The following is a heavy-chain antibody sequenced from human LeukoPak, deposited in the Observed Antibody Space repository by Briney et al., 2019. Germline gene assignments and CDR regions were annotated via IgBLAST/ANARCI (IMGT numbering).Heavy chain of an antibody. J-gene: IGHJ3*02. V-gene: IGHV4-38-2*02. Sequence: PSETLSLTCTVSGYSISSGYYWGWIRQPPGKGLEWIGSIYHSGSTYYNPSLKSRVAISVDTSKNQFSLKPSSVTAADTAVYYCARAGYDVLTGYCGAFDIWGQGTMVIVSS. CDR2: IYHSGST. CDR1: GYSISSGYY. CDR3: ARAGYDVLTGYCGAFDI. D-gene: IGHD3-9*01.